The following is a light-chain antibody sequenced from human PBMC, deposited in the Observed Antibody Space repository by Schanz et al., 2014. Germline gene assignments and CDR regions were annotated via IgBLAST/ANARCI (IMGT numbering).Light chain of an antibody. CDR2: EAT. J-gene: IGLJ3*02. CDR1: GSADGAFTY. CDR3: NSYAGSNNGV. Sequence: QSALTQPASVSGSPGQSITISCTATGSADGAFTYVSWYQQHPGKAPKLMIYEATKRPSGVSNRFSGSKSGNTASLTVSGLQAEDEADYYCNSYAGSNNGVFGGGTKLTVL. V-gene: IGLV2-14*01.